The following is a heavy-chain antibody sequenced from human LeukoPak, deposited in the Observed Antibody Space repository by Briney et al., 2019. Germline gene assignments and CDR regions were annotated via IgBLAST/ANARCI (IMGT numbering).Heavy chain of an antibody. CDR3: ALYGSGSYFDY. J-gene: IGHJ4*02. D-gene: IGHD3-10*01. V-gene: IGHV4-59*01. CDR2: TYYSGST. CDR1: GGSISSYY. Sequence: SETLSLTCTVSGGSISSYYWSWIRQPPGKGLEWIGYTYYSGSTNYNPSLKGRVTISVDTSKNQFSLKLSSVTAADTAVYYCALYGSGSYFDYWGQGTLVTVSS.